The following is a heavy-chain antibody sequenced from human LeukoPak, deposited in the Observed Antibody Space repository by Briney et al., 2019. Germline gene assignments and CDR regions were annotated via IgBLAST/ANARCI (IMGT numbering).Heavy chain of an antibody. D-gene: IGHD3-3*01. J-gene: IGHJ3*02. CDR3: ARGWGDYYDFWSGYYVDAFDI. V-gene: IGHV4-30-4*08. CDR1: GGSISSGDYY. Sequence: SETLSLTCTVSGGSISSGDYYCSWIRQPPGKGLEWIGYIYYSGSTYYNPSLKSRVTISVDTSKNQLSLKLSSVTAADTAVYYCARGWGDYYDFWSGYYVDAFDIWGQGTMVTVSS. CDR2: IYYSGST.